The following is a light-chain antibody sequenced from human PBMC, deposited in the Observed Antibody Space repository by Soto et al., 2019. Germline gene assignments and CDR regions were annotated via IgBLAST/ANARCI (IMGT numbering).Light chain of an antibody. Sequence: DIQMTQSPSSLSASVGDRVTITCRASQSIDRNLNWYQQQPGKAPNLLIYAASIFQSGVPSRFSGSGSGTDFILTISSLQPEDFATYYCQKSYNIPITFGQGTRLEI. CDR3: QKSYNIPIT. J-gene: IGKJ5*01. CDR1: QSIDRN. CDR2: AAS. V-gene: IGKV1-39*01.